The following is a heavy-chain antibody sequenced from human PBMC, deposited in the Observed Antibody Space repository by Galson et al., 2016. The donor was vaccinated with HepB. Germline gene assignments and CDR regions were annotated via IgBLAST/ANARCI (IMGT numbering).Heavy chain of an antibody. J-gene: IGHJ4*02. CDR3: TTWLSHHFDY. D-gene: IGHD6-19*01. CDR1: GFTFSNYA. Sequence: SLRLSCAASGFTFSNYALSWVRRAPGKGLEWVSHIDSPTPNTHYADSVRGRFSIYRDNSRDTLYLQMDSLTAEDSAIYYCTTWLSHHFDYWGQGTRVTVSS. CDR2: IDSPTPNT. V-gene: IGHV3-23*01.